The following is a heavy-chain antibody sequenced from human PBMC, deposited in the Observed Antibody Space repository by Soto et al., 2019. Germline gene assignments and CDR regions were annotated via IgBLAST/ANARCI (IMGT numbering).Heavy chain of an antibody. CDR3: ARRSSSWYFDY. J-gene: IGHJ4*02. CDR1: GFTFSSYA. D-gene: IGHD6-13*01. V-gene: IGHV3-23*01. CDR2: ISGSGGRT. Sequence: EVQLLESGGGLVQPGGSLRLSCAASGFTFSSYAMNWARQAPGKGLEWVSVISGSGGRTYYADSVKGRFTISGDNAKNTLYLQLNSLRAEDTAVYYCARRSSSWYFDYWGPGPLVTVSS.